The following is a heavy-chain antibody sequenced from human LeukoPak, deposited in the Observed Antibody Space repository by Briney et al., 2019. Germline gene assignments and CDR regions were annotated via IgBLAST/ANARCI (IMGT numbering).Heavy chain of an antibody. D-gene: IGHD3-22*01. J-gene: IGHJ3*02. Sequence: GRSLRLSCAASGFTFSSYGMHWVRQAPGKGLEWVAVISYDGSNKYYADSVKGRFTISRDNSKNTLYLQMNSLRAEDTAVYYCAKLMITMIVVVSSDAFDIWGQGTMVTVSS. V-gene: IGHV3-30*18. CDR2: ISYDGSNK. CDR1: GFTFSSYG. CDR3: AKLMITMIVVVSSDAFDI.